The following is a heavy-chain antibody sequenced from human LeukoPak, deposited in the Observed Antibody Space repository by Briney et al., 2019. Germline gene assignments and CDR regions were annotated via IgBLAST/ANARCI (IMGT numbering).Heavy chain of an antibody. CDR1: GYTFSNYY. Sequence: ASVTVSCKSCGYTFSNYYLQWVRQVAGRGPAWMGIINPSTGSKSYAQKFQGRVTITADKSTSTAYMELSSLRSEDTAVYYCARDYRGSGSYYKAPDDYYYGMDVWGQGTTVTVSS. J-gene: IGHJ6*02. CDR3: ARDYRGSGSYYKAPDDYYYGMDV. D-gene: IGHD3-10*01. V-gene: IGHV1-46*01. CDR2: INPSTGSK.